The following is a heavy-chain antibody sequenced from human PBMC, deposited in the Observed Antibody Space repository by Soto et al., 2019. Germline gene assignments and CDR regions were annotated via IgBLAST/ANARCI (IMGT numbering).Heavy chain of an antibody. D-gene: IGHD2-15*01. CDR1: GFTFSSYG. Sequence: GGSLRLSCAASGFTFSSYGMHWVRQAPGKGLEWVAVISYDGSNKYYADSVKGRFTISRDNSKNTLYLQMNSLGAEDTAVYYCAKEGCGSCYSYYYYGMDVWGQGTTVTVSS. V-gene: IGHV3-30*18. CDR3: AKEGCGSCYSYYYYGMDV. CDR2: ISYDGSNK. J-gene: IGHJ6*02.